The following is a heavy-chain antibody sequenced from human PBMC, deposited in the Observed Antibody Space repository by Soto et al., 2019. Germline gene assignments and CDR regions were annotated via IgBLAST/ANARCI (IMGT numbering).Heavy chain of an antibody. Sequence: SETLSLTCAVYGGSFSGYYWSWIRQPPGEGLEWIGEINHSGSTNYNPSLKSRVTISVDTSKNQFSLKLSSVTAADTAVYYCASIFGRITIFGVVTMGYFDYWGQGTLVTVSS. V-gene: IGHV4-34*01. CDR2: INHSGST. J-gene: IGHJ4*02. D-gene: IGHD3-3*01. CDR3: ASIFGRITIFGVVTMGYFDY. CDR1: GGSFSGYY.